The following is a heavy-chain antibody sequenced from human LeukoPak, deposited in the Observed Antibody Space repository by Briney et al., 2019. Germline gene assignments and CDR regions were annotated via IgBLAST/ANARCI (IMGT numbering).Heavy chain of an antibody. CDR3: ARRGTLGYFDY. Sequence: SETLSLTCTVSGGSISSYYWSWIRQPPGKGLEWIGYIYYSGSTNYNPSPKSRVTISVDTSKNQFSLKLSSVTAADTAVYYCARRGTLGYFDYWGQGTLVTVSS. D-gene: IGHD1-26*01. J-gene: IGHJ4*02. V-gene: IGHV4-59*01. CDR1: GGSISSYY. CDR2: IYYSGST.